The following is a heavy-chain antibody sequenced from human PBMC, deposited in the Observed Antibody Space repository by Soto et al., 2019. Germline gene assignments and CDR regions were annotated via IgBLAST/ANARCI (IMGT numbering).Heavy chain of an antibody. J-gene: IGHJ5*02. V-gene: IGHV6-1*01. CDR3: ARTVGWLDP. CDR1: GDSVSSNSAA. Sequence: PSPTLSLPCAISGDSVSSNSAAWSWIRQSPSRGLEWLGRTYYRSKWYKEYAASVKSRITINPDTSKNQFSLQLNSVSPEDTAVYYCARTVGWLDPWGQGSLVTVSS. CDR2: TYYRSKWYK. D-gene: IGHD1-26*01.